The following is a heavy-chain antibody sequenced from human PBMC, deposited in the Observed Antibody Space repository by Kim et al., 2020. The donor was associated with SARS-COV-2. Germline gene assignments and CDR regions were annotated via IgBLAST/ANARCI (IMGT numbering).Heavy chain of an antibody. V-gene: IGHV4-34*01. J-gene: IGHJ6*02. D-gene: IGHD6-6*01. CDR3: AREIAARALYGMDV. Sequence: NPPLKGRVTSSVDTSKTQFSLRLSSVTAADTAVYYCAREIAARALYGMDVWGQGTTVTVSS.